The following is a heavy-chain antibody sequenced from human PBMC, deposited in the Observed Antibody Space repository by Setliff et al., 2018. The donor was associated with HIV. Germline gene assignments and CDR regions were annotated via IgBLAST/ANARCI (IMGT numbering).Heavy chain of an antibody. CDR2: IYYSGST. CDR1: GGSVSSYY. V-gene: IGHV4-59*02. Sequence: SETLSLTCTVSGGSVSSYYWSWIRQPPGKGLEWIGYIYYSGSTNYNPSLKSRVTISVDTSKNQFSLKLSSVTAADTAVYYCARDSPGPQYYYYGMDVWGQGTTVTVSS. CDR3: ARDSPGPQYYYYGMDV. J-gene: IGHJ6*02.